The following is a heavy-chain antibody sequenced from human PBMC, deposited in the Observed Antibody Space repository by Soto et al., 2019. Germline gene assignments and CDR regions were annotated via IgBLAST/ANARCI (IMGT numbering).Heavy chain of an antibody. Sequence: QVQLQQWGAGLLKPSETLSLTCAVYGGSFSGYYWSWIRQPPGKGLEWIGEINHSGSTNYNPSLKRRVTISVDTSKNQFSLKLSSVTAADTAVYYCARLDIVVVVAAIRTYYYYGMDVWGQGTTVTVSS. CDR1: GGSFSGYY. J-gene: IGHJ6*02. V-gene: IGHV4-34*01. CDR2: INHSGST. D-gene: IGHD2-15*01. CDR3: ARLDIVVVVAAIRTYYYYGMDV.